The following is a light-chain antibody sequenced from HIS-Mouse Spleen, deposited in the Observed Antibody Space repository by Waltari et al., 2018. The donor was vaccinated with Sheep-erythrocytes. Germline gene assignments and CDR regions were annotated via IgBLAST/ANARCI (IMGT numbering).Light chain of an antibody. CDR3: QQLNSYPPA. CDR1: QSVSSY. Sequence: EIVLTQSPATLSLSPGERATLSCRASQSVSSYLAWYQQKPGQAPRLLIYDASNRATGIPARFSGSGSGTDFTLTISSLQPEDFATYYCQQLNSYPPAFGPGTKVDIK. CDR2: DAS. V-gene: IGKV3-11*01. J-gene: IGKJ3*01.